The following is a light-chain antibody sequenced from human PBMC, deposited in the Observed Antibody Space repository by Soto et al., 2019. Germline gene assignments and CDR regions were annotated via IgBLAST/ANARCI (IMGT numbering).Light chain of an antibody. CDR3: QKYSSVPV. J-gene: IGKJ3*01. V-gene: IGKV1-27*01. Sequence: DIQMTQSPPSLSASVGDRVTITCRASQDIRNFVAWYQQKPGKAPKLLIYAASTMQSGVPSRFSGSGSGTDFTLTIYSLQPEGVATYSCQKYSSVPVFGPGTKMEIK. CDR2: AAS. CDR1: QDIRNF.